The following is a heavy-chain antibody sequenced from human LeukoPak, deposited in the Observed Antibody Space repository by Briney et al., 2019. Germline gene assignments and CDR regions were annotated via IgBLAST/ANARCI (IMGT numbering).Heavy chain of an antibody. Sequence: PGGSLRLSCATSGFIFSDYYMSWIRQAPGKRLEWVSYISSSGSTIYYADSVKGRFTISRDNAKNSLYLQMNSLRAEDTAVYYCARDGDLDYSDSRWGQGTLVTVSS. D-gene: IGHD4/OR15-4a*01. CDR3: ARDGDLDYSDSR. V-gene: IGHV3-11*04. J-gene: IGHJ4*02. CDR1: GFIFSDYY. CDR2: ISSSGSTI.